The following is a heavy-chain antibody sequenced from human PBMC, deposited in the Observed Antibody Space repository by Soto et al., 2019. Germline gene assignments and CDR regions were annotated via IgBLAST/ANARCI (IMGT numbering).Heavy chain of an antibody. V-gene: IGHV3-30-3*01. CDR2: ISYDGSNK. CDR1: GFTFSSYA. Sequence: QVQLVESGGGVVQPGRSLRLSCAASGFTFSSYAMHWVRQAPGKGLEWVAVISYDGSNKYYADSVKGRFTISRDNSKNTLYLQMNSLRAEDTAVYYCARGAGAAAGAHFANWGQGTLVTVSS. CDR3: ARGAGAAAGAHFAN. D-gene: IGHD6-13*01. J-gene: IGHJ4*02.